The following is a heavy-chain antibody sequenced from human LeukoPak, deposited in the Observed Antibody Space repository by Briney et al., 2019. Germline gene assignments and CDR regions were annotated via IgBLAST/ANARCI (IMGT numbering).Heavy chain of an antibody. J-gene: IGHJ6*02. CDR3: AKHRGYSYGNHYDMHV. CDR1: GFTFSSYA. CDR2: ISGSGGST. D-gene: IGHD5-18*01. Sequence: PGGSLRLSCAASGFTFSSYAMSWVRQAPGKGLEWVSGISGSGGSTYYADSVKGRFTISRDNSKNTLYLQMKSLRAEDTAVYYCAKHRGYSYGNHYDMHVWGQGTTVSVSS. V-gene: IGHV3-23*01.